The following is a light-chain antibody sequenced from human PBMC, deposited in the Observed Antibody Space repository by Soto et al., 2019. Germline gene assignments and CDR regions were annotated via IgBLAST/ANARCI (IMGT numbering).Light chain of an antibody. J-gene: IGKJ5*01. V-gene: IGKV1-5*01. CDR1: QSISSW. CDR2: DAS. CDR3: QQYNSYLLT. Sequence: DIQMTQSPSTLSASVGDRVTITCRASQSISSWLAWYQQKPGKAPKLLIYDASSLESGVPSRFSGSGSGTEFTLTISSLQPDDFATYYCQQYNSYLLTFGGGTRLEIK.